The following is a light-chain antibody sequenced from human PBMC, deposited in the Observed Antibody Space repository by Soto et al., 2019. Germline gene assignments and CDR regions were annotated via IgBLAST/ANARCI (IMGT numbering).Light chain of an antibody. V-gene: IGKV3-20*01. J-gene: IGKJ1*01. CDR1: QSVSSSY. CDR2: GAS. CDR3: QQYGSSRPGGWT. Sequence: EIVLTQSPGTLSLSPGERATLSCRASQSVSSSYLAWYQQKPGQAPRLLIYGASSRATGIPDRFSGSGSGTDFTLTISRLEPEDFAVYYCQQYGSSRPGGWTFCQGPKVEIK.